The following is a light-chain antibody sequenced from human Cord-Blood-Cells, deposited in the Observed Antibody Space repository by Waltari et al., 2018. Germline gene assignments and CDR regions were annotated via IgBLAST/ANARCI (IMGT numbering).Light chain of an antibody. J-gene: IGLJ2*01. V-gene: IGLV1-40*01. CDR3: QSYDSSLSGVV. CDR1: RSNIGAGYD. Sequence: QSVLTQPPSVSGAPGQRVTISCTGSRSNIGAGYDVHWYQHLPGTAPKLRSYGNSNRPSGVPDRFSGSKSGTSASLAITGLQAEDEADYYCQSYDSSLSGVVFGGGTKLTVL. CDR2: GNS.